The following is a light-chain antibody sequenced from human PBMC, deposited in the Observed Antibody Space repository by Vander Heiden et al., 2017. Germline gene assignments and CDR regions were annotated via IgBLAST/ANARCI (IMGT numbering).Light chain of an antibody. CDR3: QAWDSSNVV. Sequence: SYALTQPPSVSVSPGQPASITCSGDKLGDKYACWYQQKPGQSPVLVIYQDSKRPSGIPERFSGSSSGNTATLTISGTQAMDEADYYCQAWDSSNVVFGGGTKLTVL. CDR2: QDS. J-gene: IGLJ2*01. V-gene: IGLV3-1*01. CDR1: KLGDKY.